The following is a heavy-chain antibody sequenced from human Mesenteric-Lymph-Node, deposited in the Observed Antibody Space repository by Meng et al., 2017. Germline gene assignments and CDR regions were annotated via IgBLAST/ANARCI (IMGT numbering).Heavy chain of an antibody. D-gene: IGHD4-17*01. Sequence: GESLKISCAASGFTFSSYAMSWVRQAPGKGLEWVSAISGSGGSTYYADSVKGRFTISRDNSKNTLYLQMNSLRAEDTAVYYCAKTVTTSYFDYWGQGTLVTVSS. CDR1: GFTFSSYA. CDR3: AKTVTTSYFDY. J-gene: IGHJ4*02. V-gene: IGHV3-23*01. CDR2: ISGSGGST.